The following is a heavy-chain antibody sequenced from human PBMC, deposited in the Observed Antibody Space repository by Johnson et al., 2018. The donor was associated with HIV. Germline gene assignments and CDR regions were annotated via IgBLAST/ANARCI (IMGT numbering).Heavy chain of an antibody. J-gene: IGHJ3*02. V-gene: IGHV3-11*01. D-gene: IGHD1-26*01. CDR2: ISNSGSTI. Sequence: QVQLVESGGGLVKPGGSLRLSCAASGFSFNDYYMSWIRQAPGKGLEWVSYISNSGSTINYADSVKGRFTVSRDNAKNSLYLQMNSLRAEDTALYYCQGDSGSYHGNDAFDIWGQGTMVTVSS. CDR1: GFSFNDYY. CDR3: QGDSGSYHGNDAFDI.